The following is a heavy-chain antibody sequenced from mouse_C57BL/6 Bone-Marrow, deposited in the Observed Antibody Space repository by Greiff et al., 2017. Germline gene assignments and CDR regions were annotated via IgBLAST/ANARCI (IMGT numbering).Heavy chain of an antibody. CDR1: GYTFTDYY. Sequence: VQLQQSGAELVRPGASVKLSCKASGYTFTDYYINWVKQRPGQGLEWIARIYPGSGNTYYNEKFKGKATLTAEKSSSTAYMQLSSLTSEDSAVYFCARNLLCLRCAMDYWGQGTSVTVSS. D-gene: IGHD2-2*01. CDR2: IYPGSGNT. CDR3: ARNLLCLRCAMDY. J-gene: IGHJ4*01. V-gene: IGHV1-76*01.